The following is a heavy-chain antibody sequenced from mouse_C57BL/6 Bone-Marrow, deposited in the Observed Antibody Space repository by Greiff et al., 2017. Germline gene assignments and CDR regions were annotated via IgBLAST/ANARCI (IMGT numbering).Heavy chain of an antibody. CDR1: GYSITSGYY. V-gene: IGHV3-6*01. CDR2: ISYDGSN. J-gene: IGHJ3*01. Sequence: EVQLQESGPGLVKPSQSLSLTCSVTGYSITSGYYWNWIRQFPGNKLEWMGYISYDGSNNYNPSLKNRISITRDPSKNQFFLKLNSVTTEDTATYYCARNRRFAYWGQGTLVTVSA. CDR3: ARNRRFAY.